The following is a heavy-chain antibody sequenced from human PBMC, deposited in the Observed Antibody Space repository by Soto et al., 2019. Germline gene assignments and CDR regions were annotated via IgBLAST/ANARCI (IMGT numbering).Heavy chain of an antibody. J-gene: IGHJ4*02. CDR1: GFTFSSYS. V-gene: IGHV3-21*01. CDR2: ISSSSSDI. D-gene: IGHD6-19*01. Sequence: EVQLVESGGGLVKPGGSLRLSCAASGFTFSSYSMNWVRQAPGKGLEWVSSISSSSSDIYYADSVKGRFTISRDNAKNALYLQMNSLRAEDTAVYYCASLPGYSSGWYLGDDYWGQGTLVTVSS. CDR3: ASLPGYSSGWYLGDDY.